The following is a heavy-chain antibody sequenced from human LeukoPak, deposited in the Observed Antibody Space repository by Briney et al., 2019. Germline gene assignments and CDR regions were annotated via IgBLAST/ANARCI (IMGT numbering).Heavy chain of an antibody. V-gene: IGHV4-39*01. J-gene: IGHJ5*02. Sequence: PSETLSLTCTVSGGSISSSSYYWGWIRQPPGKGLEWIGSIYYSGSTYYNPSLKSRVTISVDTSKNQFSLKLSSVTAADTAVYYCARHGGYCSGGSCYSVPGWFDPWGRGTLVTVSS. CDR1: GGSISSSSYY. D-gene: IGHD2-15*01. CDR2: IYYSGST. CDR3: ARHGGYCSGGSCYSVPGWFDP.